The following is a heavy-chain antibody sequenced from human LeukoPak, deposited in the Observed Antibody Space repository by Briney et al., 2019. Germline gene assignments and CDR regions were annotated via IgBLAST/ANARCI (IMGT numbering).Heavy chain of an antibody. Sequence: GGSLRLSCAASGFTFSSYAMHWVRQAPGKGLEWVSSISSSSSYIYYADSVKGRFTISRDNAKNSLYLQMNSLRAEDTAVYYCARMDIVVVPAATPHYYYYYGMDVWGQGTTVTVSS. D-gene: IGHD2-2*03. CDR2: ISSSSSYI. CDR3: ARMDIVVVPAATPHYYYYYGMDV. V-gene: IGHV3-21*01. CDR1: GFTFSSYA. J-gene: IGHJ6*02.